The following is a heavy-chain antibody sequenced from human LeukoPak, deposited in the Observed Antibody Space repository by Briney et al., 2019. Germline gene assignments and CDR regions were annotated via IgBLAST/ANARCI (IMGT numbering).Heavy chain of an antibody. D-gene: IGHD3-3*01. J-gene: IGHJ3*02. CDR2: IKSKTDGGTT. CDR3: TTDKDPYYDFWSGYWSGLGAFDI. V-gene: IGHV3-15*01. Sequence: GGSLRLSCAASGFTFSNAWMSWVRQAPGQGLEWVGRIKSKTDGGTTAYAAPVKGRFTISRADSKTTLYLQMNSLKTEDTAVYYCTTDKDPYYDFWSGYWSGLGAFDIWGQGTMVTVSS. CDR1: GFTFSNAW.